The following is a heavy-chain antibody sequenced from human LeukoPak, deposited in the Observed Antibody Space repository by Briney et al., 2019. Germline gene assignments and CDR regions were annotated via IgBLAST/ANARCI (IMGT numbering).Heavy chain of an antibody. CDR3: ARGVGYCSSTSCYTPYYYYMDV. Sequence: SETLSLTCAVSGYSISSGYYWGWIRQPPGKGLEWIGSIYHSGSTYYNPSLKSRVTISVDTSKNHFSLKLSSVTAADTAVYYCARGVGYCSSTSCYTPYYYYMDVWGKGTTVTVSS. CDR2: IYHSGST. CDR1: GYSISSGYY. J-gene: IGHJ6*03. D-gene: IGHD2-2*02. V-gene: IGHV4-38-2*01.